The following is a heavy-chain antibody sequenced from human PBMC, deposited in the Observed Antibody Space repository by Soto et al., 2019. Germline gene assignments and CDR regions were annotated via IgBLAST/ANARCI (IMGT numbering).Heavy chain of an antibody. CDR1: GFTFSSYA. J-gene: IGHJ4*02. Sequence: GGSLRLSCAASGFTFSSYAMSWVRQAPGKGLKWVSAISGSGGSTYNADSVKGRFTISRKNSKNTLKLQMKSMRAEDTAVFYCAKNMITFGGVIVHRGRFDYWGQGTLVTVSS. V-gene: IGHV3-23*01. D-gene: IGHD3-16*02. CDR2: ISGSGGST. CDR3: AKNMITFGGVIVHRGRFDY.